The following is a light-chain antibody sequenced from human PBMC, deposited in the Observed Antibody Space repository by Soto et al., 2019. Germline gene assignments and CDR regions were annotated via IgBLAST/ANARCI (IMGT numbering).Light chain of an antibody. V-gene: IGLV1-44*01. Sequence: QSVLTQPPSASGTPGQRVTISCSGSSSNIGSNTVNWYQQPPGTAPKLLIYSNNQRPSGVPDRFAGSTAATSASMAISGLQSEDEADYNCAAWDDSLNGPVFGGGTKVTVL. J-gene: IGLJ2*01. CDR2: SNN. CDR3: AAWDDSLNGPV. CDR1: SSNIGSNT.